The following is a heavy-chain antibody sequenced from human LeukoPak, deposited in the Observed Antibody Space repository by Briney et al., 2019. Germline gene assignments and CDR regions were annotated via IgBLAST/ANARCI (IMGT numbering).Heavy chain of an antibody. CDR1: GFTFSNFG. Sequence: GGSLRLSCAASGFTFSNFGMHWVRQAPGKGLEWVAVIWYGGRNEYYADSVRGRFTISRDNAKNSLYLQMNSLRAEDTAVYYCAGHTTFAYYYYMDVWGKGTTVTVSS. J-gene: IGHJ6*03. D-gene: IGHD3-10*02. CDR2: IWYGGRNE. CDR3: AGHTTFAYYYYMDV. V-gene: IGHV3-33*08.